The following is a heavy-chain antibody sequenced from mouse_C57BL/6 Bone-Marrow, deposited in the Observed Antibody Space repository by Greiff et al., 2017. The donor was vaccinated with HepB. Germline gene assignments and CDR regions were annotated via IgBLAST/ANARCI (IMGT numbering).Heavy chain of an antibody. D-gene: IGHD2-5*01. Sequence: EVKLVESGGGLVKPGGSLKLSCAASGFTFSDYGMHWVRQAPEKGLEWVAYISSGSSTIYYADTVKGRFTISRDHAKNTLFLQMTSLRSEDTAMYYCARKSNYAYYAMDYWGQGTSVTVSS. J-gene: IGHJ4*01. CDR1: GFTFSDYG. V-gene: IGHV5-17*01. CDR3: ARKSNYAYYAMDY. CDR2: ISSGSSTI.